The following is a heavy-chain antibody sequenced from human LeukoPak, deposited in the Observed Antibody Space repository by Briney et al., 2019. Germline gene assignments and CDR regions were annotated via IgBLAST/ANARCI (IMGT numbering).Heavy chain of an antibody. D-gene: IGHD1-1*01. CDR2: IYHSGST. V-gene: IGHV4-4*02. CDR1: GGSISSSNW. Sequence: PSGTLSLTCAVSGGSISSSNWWSWVRQPPVKGLEWIGEIYHSGSTNYNPSLKSRVTISVDKSKNQFSLKLSSVTAADTAVYYCARDWVTTTGLKYYYYMDVWGKGTTVTVSS. J-gene: IGHJ6*03. CDR3: ARDWVTTTGLKYYYYMDV.